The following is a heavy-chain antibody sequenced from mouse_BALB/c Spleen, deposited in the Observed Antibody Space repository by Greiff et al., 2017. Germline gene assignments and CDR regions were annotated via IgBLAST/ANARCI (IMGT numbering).Heavy chain of an antibody. V-gene: IGHV5-9-3*01. D-gene: IGHD2-1*01. CDR3: ASRNYDYAMDY. CDR1: GFTFSSYA. Sequence: EVKLVESGGGLVKPGGSLKLSCAASGFTFSSYAMSWVRQTPEKRLEWVATISSGGSYTYYPDSVKGRFTISRDNAKNTLYLQMSSLRYEDTAMYYCASRNYDYAMDYWGQGTSVTVSS. J-gene: IGHJ4*01. CDR2: ISSGGSYT.